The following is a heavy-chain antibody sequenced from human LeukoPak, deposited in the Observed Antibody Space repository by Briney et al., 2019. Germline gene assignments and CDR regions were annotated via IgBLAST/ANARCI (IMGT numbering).Heavy chain of an antibody. V-gene: IGHV3-30*18. J-gene: IGHJ4*02. D-gene: IGHD1-7*01. CDR3: AKDLTGVNYCLDQ. Sequence: TGGSLRLSCAASGFTFSSYGMHWVRQAPGKGLEWVAVISNDGSNKHYADSVKGRFTTSRDNSKNTLYLQMNSLRAEDTAVYYCAKDLTGVNYCLDQWGQGTLVTVSS. CDR2: ISNDGSNK. CDR1: GFTFSSYG.